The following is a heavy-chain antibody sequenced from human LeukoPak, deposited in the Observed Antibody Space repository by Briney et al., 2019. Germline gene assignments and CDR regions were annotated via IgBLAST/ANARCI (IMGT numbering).Heavy chain of an antibody. CDR1: GFTFSSYA. CDR3: ARAGSGYYFDY. D-gene: IGHD3-10*01. Sequence: PGGSVRLSCAASGFTFSSYAMSWVRQAPGKGLEWVSSNGGGSGGNTNYADSVKGRFTISRDNSKKALYLQMNSLRAEDTVIYCGARAGSGYYFDYWGQGTLVTVSS. CDR2: NGGGSGGNT. V-gene: IGHV3-23*01. J-gene: IGHJ4*02.